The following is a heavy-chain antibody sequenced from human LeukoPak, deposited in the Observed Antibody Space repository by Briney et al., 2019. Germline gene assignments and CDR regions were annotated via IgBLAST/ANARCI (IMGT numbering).Heavy chain of an antibody. J-gene: IGHJ3*02. CDR1: GGSISSGGYY. V-gene: IGHV4-31*03. CDR2: IYYSGST. CDR3: ARSNRNVDDAFDI. Sequence: SQTLSLTCTVSGGSISSGGYYWSWIRQHPGKGLEWIGYIYYSGSTYYNPSLKSRVTISVDTSKNQFSLKLSSATAADTAVYYCARSNRNVDDAFDIWGQGTMVTVSS. D-gene: IGHD1-14*01.